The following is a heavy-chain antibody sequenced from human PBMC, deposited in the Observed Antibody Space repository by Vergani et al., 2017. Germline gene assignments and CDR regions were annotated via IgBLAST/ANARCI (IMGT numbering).Heavy chain of an antibody. CDR3: AKANPRNIDYDYLYYYHAMDV. J-gene: IGHJ6*02. Sequence: EVQLLESGGDLVQPGGSLRLSCAASGFTLNHYAMNWVRQAPGKGLEWVSGISGSGGSTYYAGSVKGRFTISRDISKNTLYLQMNSLSAGDTAVYYCAKANPRNIDYDYLYYYHAMDVWGQGTAVTVSS. CDR2: ISGSGGST. V-gene: IGHV3-23*01. D-gene: IGHD5-12*01. CDR1: GFTLNHYA.